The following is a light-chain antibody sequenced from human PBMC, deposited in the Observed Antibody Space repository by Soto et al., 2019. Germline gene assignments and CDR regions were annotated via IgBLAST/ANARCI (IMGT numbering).Light chain of an antibody. Sequence: EIVLTQSPGTLSLSPGERATLSCRASQSVSRSFLAWYQQKPGQAPRPLIYGASNRASGIPDRFSGSGSGTDFTLTISRLETEDFAVYYCQQYDRAPDTFGQGTKLEIK. CDR3: QQYDRAPDT. J-gene: IGKJ2*01. V-gene: IGKV3-20*01. CDR1: QSVSRSF. CDR2: GAS.